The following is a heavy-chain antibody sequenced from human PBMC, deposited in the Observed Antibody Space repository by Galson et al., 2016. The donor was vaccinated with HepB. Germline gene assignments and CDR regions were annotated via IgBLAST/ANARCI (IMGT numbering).Heavy chain of an antibody. J-gene: IGHJ4*02. CDR3: ARHDRGDCSGGSCDLSLILV. CDR1: GGSIRSNSYY. V-gene: IGHV4-39*01. D-gene: IGHD2-15*01. CDR2: IYYSGTT. Sequence: SETLSLTCTVPGGSIRSNSYYWGWIRQPQGRGLEWIGSIYYSGTTYYTPSLKSRVTISVDISKNQFSLKLSSVTAADTAVYYCARHDRGDCSGGSCDLSLILVWGQGTLVPVSS.